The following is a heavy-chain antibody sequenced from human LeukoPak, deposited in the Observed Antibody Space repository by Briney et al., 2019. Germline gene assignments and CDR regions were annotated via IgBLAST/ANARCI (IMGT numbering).Heavy chain of an antibody. V-gene: IGHV1-18*01. CDR3: AREGYRSGPSIWYDP. CDR2: IIAYNGNT. J-gene: IGHJ5*02. CDR1: GYTFTSYS. Sequence: ASVKVSCKASGYTFTSYSISWVRQAPGQGLEWMGWIIAYNGNTNYAQKLQGRVTITTDTSTSTAYMELRSLRSDDTAVYYCAREGYRSGPSIWYDPWGQGALVTVS. D-gene: IGHD6-19*01.